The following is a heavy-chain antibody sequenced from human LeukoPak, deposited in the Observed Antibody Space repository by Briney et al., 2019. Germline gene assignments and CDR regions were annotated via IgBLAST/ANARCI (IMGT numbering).Heavy chain of an antibody. CDR2: ISAYNGNT. CDR1: GYTFTSYG. CDR3: ARAPPQPEWFGEFPPSVLDY. V-gene: IGHV1-18*01. J-gene: IGHJ4*02. D-gene: IGHD3-10*01. Sequence: GASVKFSCKASGYTFTSYGISWVRQAPGQGLEWMGWISAYNGNTNYAQKLQGRVTMTTDTSTSTAYMELRSLRSDDTAVYYCARAPPQPEWFGEFPPSVLDYWGQGTLVTVSS.